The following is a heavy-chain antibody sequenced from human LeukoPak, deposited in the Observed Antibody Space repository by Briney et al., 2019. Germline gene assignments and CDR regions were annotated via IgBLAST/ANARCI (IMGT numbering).Heavy chain of an antibody. J-gene: IGHJ4*02. V-gene: IGHV4-59*01. CDR2: IYYTGST. D-gene: IGHD2-15*01. CDR1: GGSINSYY. Sequence: SETLSLTCTVSGGSINSYYWSWIRQPPGKGLEWIGNIYYTGSTNYNPSLKSRVTISVDASKNQFSLKLSSVTAADTAVCYCARYCSGGSCYDCWGQGTLVTVSS. CDR3: ARYCSGGSCYDC.